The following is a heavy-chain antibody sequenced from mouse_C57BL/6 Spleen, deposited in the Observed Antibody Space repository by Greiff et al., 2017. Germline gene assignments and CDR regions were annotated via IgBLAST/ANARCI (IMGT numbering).Heavy chain of an antibody. Sequence: EVQLLESGPELVKPGASVKIPCKASGYTFTDYNMDWVKQSPGQSLEWIGDIDPNNGGTIYNQKFKGKATLTVDKSYSTAYMELRSLTSEDTAVYYCARRMGTSRYAMDDWGQGTSVTVSS. D-gene: IGHD2-3*01. CDR3: ARRMGTSRYAMDD. CDR2: IDPNNGGT. V-gene: IGHV1-18*01. CDR1: GYTFTDYN. J-gene: IGHJ4*01.